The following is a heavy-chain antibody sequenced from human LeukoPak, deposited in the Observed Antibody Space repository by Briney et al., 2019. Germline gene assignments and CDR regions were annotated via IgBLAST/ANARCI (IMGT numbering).Heavy chain of an antibody. D-gene: IGHD6-13*01. CDR3: ARDRSQYIAAAGTPAARDNWFDP. CDR2: IIPIFGTA. J-gene: IGHJ5*02. V-gene: IGHV1-69*05. CDR1: GGTFSSYA. Sequence: GSSVKVSCKASGGTFSSYAISWVRQAPGQGLEWMGGIIPIFGTANYAQKFQGRVTITTDESTSTAYMELSSLRSEDTAVYYCARDRSQYIAAAGTPAARDNWFDPWGQGTLVTVSS.